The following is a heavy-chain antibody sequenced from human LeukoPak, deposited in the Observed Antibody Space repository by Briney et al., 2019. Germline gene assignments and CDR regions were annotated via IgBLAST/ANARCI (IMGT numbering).Heavy chain of an antibody. CDR1: GFTVSGNY. V-gene: IGHV3-64D*06. J-gene: IGHJ4*02. Sequence: GGSLRLSCAAYGFTVSGNYMSWVRQAPGKGLEYVSSISSDGGSTFYADSVKGRFTISRDNSKNTLSLQMSSLRTEDTAVYYCVKDRWVDYWGQGTLVTVSP. CDR2: ISSDGGST. CDR3: VKDRWVDY. D-gene: IGHD4-23*01.